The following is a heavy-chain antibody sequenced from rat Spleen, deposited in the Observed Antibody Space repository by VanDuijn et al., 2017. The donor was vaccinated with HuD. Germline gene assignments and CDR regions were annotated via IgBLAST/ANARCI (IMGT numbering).Heavy chain of an antibody. Sequence: EVQLVESGGGLVQPGRSMKLSCAASGFTFSNYDMAWVRQAPTKGLEWVASISYDGSSTYYRDSVKGRFTISRDNAKSTLYLQMDSLRSEDTATYYCTTGGAAWGQGASVTVSS. J-gene: IGHJ4*01. CDR1: GFTFSNYD. V-gene: IGHV5-20*01. D-gene: IGHD3-1*01. CDR2: ISYDGSST. CDR3: TTGGAA.